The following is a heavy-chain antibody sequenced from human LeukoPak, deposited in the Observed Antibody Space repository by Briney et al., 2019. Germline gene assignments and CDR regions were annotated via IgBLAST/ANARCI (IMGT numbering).Heavy chain of an antibody. CDR2: IYYSGST. Sequence: SETLSLTRTVSGGSISSYYWSWIRQPPGKGLEWIGYIYYSGSTNYNPSLKSRVTISVDTSKNQFSLKLSSVTAADTAVYYCARHYYGSSFDYWGQGTLVTVSS. CDR3: ARHYYGSSFDY. D-gene: IGHD3-10*01. J-gene: IGHJ4*02. V-gene: IGHV4-59*01. CDR1: GGSISSYY.